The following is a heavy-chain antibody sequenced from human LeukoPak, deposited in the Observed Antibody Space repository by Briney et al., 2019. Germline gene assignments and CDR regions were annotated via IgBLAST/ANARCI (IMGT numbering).Heavy chain of an antibody. D-gene: IGHD1-14*01. J-gene: IGHJ6*02. CDR3: AADNWDRMGYYYYGMDV. Sequence: GTSVKVSCKASGFTFTSSAMQWVRQARGQRLEWIGWIVVCSGNTNYAQKFQERVTITRDMSTSTAYMELSSLRSEDTAVYYCAADNWDRMGYYYYGMDVWGQGTTVTVSS. CDR1: GFTFTSSA. V-gene: IGHV1-58*02. CDR2: IVVCSGNT.